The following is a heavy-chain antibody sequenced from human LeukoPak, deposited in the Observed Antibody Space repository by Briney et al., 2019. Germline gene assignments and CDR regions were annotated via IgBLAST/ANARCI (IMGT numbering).Heavy chain of an antibody. CDR3: ARDRRQRDYFDF. CDR1: GGSINNY. V-gene: IGHV4-39*07. Sequence: SETLSLTCTVSGGSINNYWAWIRQPPGRQLEWIGSVYSSGSLYYNPSLKSRVTILVDTSKNQFSLKLNSVTAADTAVYYCARDRRQRDYFDFWGQGARVSVSS. D-gene: IGHD1-1*01. J-gene: IGHJ4*02. CDR2: VYSSGSL.